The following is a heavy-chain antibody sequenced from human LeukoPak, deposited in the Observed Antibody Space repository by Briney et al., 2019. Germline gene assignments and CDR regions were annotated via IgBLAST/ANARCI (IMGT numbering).Heavy chain of an antibody. CDR1: GDSFSSNSAA. D-gene: IGHD4-17*01. J-gene: IGHJ3*01. V-gene: IGHV6-1*01. Sequence: SQTLSLTCAISGDSFSSNSAAWHWIRQSASRGLEWLGRTYCRSKWYNDYAVSVRSRITINPDTSKNQFSLQLNSVTPEDTAVYYCAREEGLRRPTDAFDAWGQGTMVTVSS. CDR2: TYCRSKWYN. CDR3: AREEGLRRPTDAFDA.